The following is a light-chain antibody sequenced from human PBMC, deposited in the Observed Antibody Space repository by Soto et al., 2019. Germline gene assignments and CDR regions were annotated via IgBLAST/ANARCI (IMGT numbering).Light chain of an antibody. CDR2: GAS. J-gene: IGKJ1*01. CDR1: QSVSSN. CDR3: QQYNNWPPWT. Sequence: EIVLTQSPATLSVSPGERATLSCRASQSVSSNLAWYQQKPGQAPMLLISGASTRATGIPARFSGSGSGTEVTLTISSLQSEDFAVYYCQQYNNWPPWTFGQGTKVEIK. V-gene: IGKV3-15*01.